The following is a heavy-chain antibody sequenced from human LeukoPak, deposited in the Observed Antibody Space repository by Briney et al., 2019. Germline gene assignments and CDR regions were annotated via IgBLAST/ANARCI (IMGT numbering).Heavy chain of an antibody. CDR1: GFTFSDYY. Sequence: GGSLRLSCAASGFTFSDYYMSWIRQAPGKGLEWVSYISSSGSTIYYADSVKGRFTISRDNAKNSLYLQMNSLRAEDTAVYYCARDSSSWYGDYYYMDVWGKGTTVTVSS. CDR2: ISSSGSTI. CDR3: ARDSSSWYGDYYYMDV. V-gene: IGHV3-11*04. J-gene: IGHJ6*03. D-gene: IGHD6-13*01.